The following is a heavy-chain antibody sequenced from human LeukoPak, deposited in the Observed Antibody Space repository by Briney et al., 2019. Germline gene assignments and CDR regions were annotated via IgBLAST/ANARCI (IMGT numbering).Heavy chain of an antibody. V-gene: IGHV3-73*01. J-gene: IGHJ4*02. D-gene: IGHD1-26*01. CDR1: GFTFGSYS. CDR2: IRSKANNYAT. Sequence: GGSLRLSCAASGFTFGSYSMNWVRQAPGKGLEWVGRIRSKANNYATAYAASVQGRFTISRDDSKNTAYLQMNSLKTEDTALYYCTSVVGATFDYWGQGTLVTVSS. CDR3: TSVVGATFDY.